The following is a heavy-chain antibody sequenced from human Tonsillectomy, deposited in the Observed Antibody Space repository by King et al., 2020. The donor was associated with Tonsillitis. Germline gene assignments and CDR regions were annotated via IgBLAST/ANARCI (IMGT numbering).Heavy chain of an antibody. D-gene: IGHD2-2*01. Sequence: EVQLVESGGSLIQPGGSLRLSCAASGFTFSSYAMSWVRQAPGKGLEWVSAISASGGSIYYADSVRGRFTISRDNSKNTLYLQMNSLRAEDTALYYCAKDLDIVVALCDCWGQGTLVTVSS. V-gene: IGHV3-23*04. CDR1: GFTFSSYA. CDR2: ISASGGSI. J-gene: IGHJ4*02. CDR3: AKDLDIVVALCDC.